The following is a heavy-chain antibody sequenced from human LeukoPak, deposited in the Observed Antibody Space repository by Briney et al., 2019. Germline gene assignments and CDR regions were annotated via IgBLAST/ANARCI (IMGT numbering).Heavy chain of an antibody. D-gene: IGHD4-17*01. V-gene: IGHV4-59*11. CDR1: DDSFSSHY. CDR3: ARDLVTVTKGFDI. CDR2: ISYSGST. J-gene: IGHJ3*02. Sequence: SETVSLMCAVSDDSFSSHYWTWIRQPPGEGLECIRYISYSGSTNYNPFLKSRVTISIDTSKNQFSLKLSSVTAADTAVYFCARDLVTVTKGFDIWGQATMVSVSS.